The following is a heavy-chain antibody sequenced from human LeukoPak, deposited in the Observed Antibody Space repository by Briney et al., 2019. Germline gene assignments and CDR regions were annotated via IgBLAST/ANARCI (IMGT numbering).Heavy chain of an antibody. CDR3: ARDQASGSRYYYYYGMDV. CDR1: GFTFNNYW. Sequence: GGSLRLSCAASGFTFNNYWMTWVRQAPGMGLAWVANIKRDGSQKNYVDSVKGRFTVSRDNAKNSIFLQMNSLRPEDTAVYYCARDQASGSRYYYYYGMDVWGQGTTVTVSS. V-gene: IGHV3-7*01. J-gene: IGHJ6*02. D-gene: IGHD3-10*01. CDR2: IKRDGSQK.